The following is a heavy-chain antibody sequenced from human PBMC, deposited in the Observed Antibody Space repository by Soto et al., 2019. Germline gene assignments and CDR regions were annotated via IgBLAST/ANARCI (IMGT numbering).Heavy chain of an antibody. D-gene: IGHD2-15*01. CDR1: GCTFSSYW. Sequence: EVQLVESGGGLVQPGGSLRLSCAASGCTFSSYWMHWVRQAPGKGLVWVSRINSDGSSTSYADSVKGRFTISRDNAKNTLYLQMNSLRAEDTSVYYCVRTSLVVAAATREDYWGQGTLVPVSS. CDR3: VRTSLVVAAATREDY. CDR2: INSDGSST. J-gene: IGHJ4*02. V-gene: IGHV3-74*01.